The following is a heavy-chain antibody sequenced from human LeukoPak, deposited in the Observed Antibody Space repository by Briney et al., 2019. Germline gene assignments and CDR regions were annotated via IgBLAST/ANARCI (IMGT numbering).Heavy chain of an antibody. D-gene: IGHD2-15*01. V-gene: IGHV3-30*04. J-gene: IGHJ4*02. CDR3: AREPLLPLSASSCCLDS. Sequence: GGSLRLPGEASGFPFNKYPMHWVPQDPGKGWVGVAIIPYHPKNKKYGDSIKGRFTVSTDISKNTLYLQMNSLGAEDTAVYFCAREPLLPLSASSCCLDSWGQGALVIVSS. CDR1: GFPFNKYP. CDR2: IPYHPKNK.